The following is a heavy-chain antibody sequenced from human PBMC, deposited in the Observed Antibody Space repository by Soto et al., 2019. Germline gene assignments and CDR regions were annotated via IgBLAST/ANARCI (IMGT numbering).Heavy chain of an antibody. CDR3: ARGNFRETFPRLDV. Sequence: SETLSLTCAVSGGSISSSNWWSWVRQPPGKGLEWIGEIYHSGSTNYNPSLKSRVTISVDKSKNQFSLKLSSVTAADTAVYYCARGNFRETFPRLDVWGQGTTVTVSS. D-gene: IGHD3-10*01. CDR1: GGSISSSNW. J-gene: IGHJ6*02. CDR2: IYHSGST. V-gene: IGHV4-4*02.